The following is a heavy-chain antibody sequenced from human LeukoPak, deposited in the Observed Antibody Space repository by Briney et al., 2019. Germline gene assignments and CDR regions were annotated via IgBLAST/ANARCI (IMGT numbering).Heavy chain of an antibody. CDR1: GFTFSSYA. CDR2: ISNDGSTK. J-gene: IGHJ4*02. Sequence: SGGSLRLSCAASGFTFSSYAMHWVRQAPGKGLEWVSVISNDGSTKYYADSVEGRFTISRDNSKNTLYLQINSLRAEDTAVYYCARERAVNGWTSAHFDYWGQGTLVTVSS. D-gene: IGHD6-19*01. CDR3: ARERAVNGWTSAHFDY. V-gene: IGHV3-30*14.